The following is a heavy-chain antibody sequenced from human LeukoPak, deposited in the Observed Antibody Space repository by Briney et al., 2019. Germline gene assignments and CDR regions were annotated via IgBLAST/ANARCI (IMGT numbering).Heavy chain of an antibody. CDR2: IYYSGST. Sequence: SETLSLTCTVSGGSISSYYWSWIRQPPGKGLEWIGYIYYSGSTNYNPSLKSRVTISVDTSKNQFSLKLSSVTAADTAVYYCARHRRSYGVDYWGQGTLVTVSS. V-gene: IGHV4-59*08. D-gene: IGHD4-17*01. J-gene: IGHJ4*02. CDR3: ARHRRSYGVDY. CDR1: GGSISSYY.